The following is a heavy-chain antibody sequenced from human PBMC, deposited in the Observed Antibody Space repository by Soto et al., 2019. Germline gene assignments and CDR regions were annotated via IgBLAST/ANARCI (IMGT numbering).Heavy chain of an antibody. CDR3: ARDEGGYDILTGYYKAHHFDQ. CDR1: GYTFGHFY. D-gene: IGHD3-9*01. J-gene: IGHJ4*02. CDR2: ISPHNRNT. Sequence: ASVKVSCKASGYTFGHFYITWVRQAPGQGLEWMGAISPHNRNTNYAEKFRGRVTMTTDTSTTTAYMELRSLRSDDAAVYYCARDEGGYDILTGYYKAHHFDQWGQGALVTVSS. V-gene: IGHV1-18*01.